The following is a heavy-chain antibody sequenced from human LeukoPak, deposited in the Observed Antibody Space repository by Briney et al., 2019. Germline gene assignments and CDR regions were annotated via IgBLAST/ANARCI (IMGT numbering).Heavy chain of an antibody. CDR1: GFTSSENW. Sequence: GGSLRLSCAASGFTSSENWMHWVRQGPGKGLVWVSRINRDGSSTSYADSVKGRFTISRDNSKNSLYLQMNSLRTEDTALYYCAKDRRPVRWWEVAAPSGAFDIWGQGTMVTVSS. V-gene: IGHV3-74*01. D-gene: IGHD2-15*01. CDR3: AKDRRPVRWWEVAAPSGAFDI. CDR2: INRDGSST. J-gene: IGHJ3*02.